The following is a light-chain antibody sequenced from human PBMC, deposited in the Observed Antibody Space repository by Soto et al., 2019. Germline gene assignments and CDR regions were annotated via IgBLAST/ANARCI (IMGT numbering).Light chain of an antibody. CDR2: HAS. CDR3: QQYNTYPYT. V-gene: IGKV1-5*01. CDR1: QSIVSW. Sequence: DIQMTQSPSTLSASVGDRVTITCRASQSIVSWLAWYQQKPGKAPKLLIYHASSLETGVPLRFSGSESGTEFTLTISSLQPDDFASYYCQQYNTYPYTFGQGTKLEIK. J-gene: IGKJ2*01.